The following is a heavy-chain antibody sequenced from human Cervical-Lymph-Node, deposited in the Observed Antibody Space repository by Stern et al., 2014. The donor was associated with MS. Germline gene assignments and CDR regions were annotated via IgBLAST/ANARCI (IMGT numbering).Heavy chain of an antibody. CDR3: ARDTSSPERSDW. CDR1: GFTVSRDY. J-gene: IGHJ4*02. CDR2: ITNVGST. Sequence: EVQLVESGGGVIQPGGSLRLSCTASGFTVSRDYMTWVRQAPGKGLEWVSLITNVGSTLYTDSVTGRFTIPRDDSKNTVYLHMTSLRAEDTAMYYCARDTSSPERSDWWGQGTLVTVSS. D-gene: IGHD1-1*01. V-gene: IGHV3-53*01.